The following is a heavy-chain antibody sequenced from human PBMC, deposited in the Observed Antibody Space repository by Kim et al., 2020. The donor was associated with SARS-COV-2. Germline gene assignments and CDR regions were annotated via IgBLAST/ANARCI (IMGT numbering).Heavy chain of an antibody. CDR2: IYNRGSST. V-gene: IGHV4-59*08. J-gene: IGHJ3*02. Sequence: SETLSLTCSLSGDPISNYYWTWIRQPPGKGLEWIGYIYNRGSSTSYNPSVKSRVTISVDTSKNQFSLSLNSVTAADTAVYYCAKWSRVVSTGSVAHAFD. D-gene: IGHD2-8*02. CDR1: GDPISNYY. CDR3: AKWSRVVSTGSVAHAFD.